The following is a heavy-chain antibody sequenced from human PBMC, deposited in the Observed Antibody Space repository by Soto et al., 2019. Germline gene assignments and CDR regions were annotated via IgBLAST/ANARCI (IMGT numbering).Heavy chain of an antibody. V-gene: IGHV1-46*01. CDR1: GYTFTSYY. CDR2: INPSGGST. J-gene: IGHJ3*02. CDR3: ARDLDPGYSYGGDAFDI. Sequence: ASVKVSCKASGYTFTSYYMHWVRQAPGQGLEWMGIINPSGGSTSYAQKFQGRVTMTRDTSTSTVYMELSSLRSEDTAVYYCARDLDPGYSYGGDAFDIWGQGTMVTVSS. D-gene: IGHD5-18*01.